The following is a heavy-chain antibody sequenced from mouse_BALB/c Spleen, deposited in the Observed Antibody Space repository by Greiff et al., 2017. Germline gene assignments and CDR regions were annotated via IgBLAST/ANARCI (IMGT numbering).Heavy chain of an antibody. J-gene: IGHJ4*01. CDR3: ASYYRYGGYAMDY. CDR1: GFNIKDYY. Sequence: VQLKESGAELVRPGALVKLSCKASGFNIKDYYMHWVKQRPEQGLEWIGWIDPENGNTIYDPKFQGKASITADTSSNTAYLQLSSLTSEDTAVYYCASYYRYGGYAMDYWGQGTSVTVSS. D-gene: IGHD2-14*01. CDR2: IDPENGNT. V-gene: IGHV14-1*02.